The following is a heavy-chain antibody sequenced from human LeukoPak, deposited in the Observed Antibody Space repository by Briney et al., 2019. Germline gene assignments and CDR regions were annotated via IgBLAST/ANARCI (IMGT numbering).Heavy chain of an antibody. Sequence: GGSLRLSCAASGFTFDDYAMHWVRQAPGKGLVWVSRIKSDGSNTNYADSVKGRFTISRDNAKNTLHLQMNSLRAEDTAVYYCARGGYYGSGRYYFDSWGQGTLVTVSS. D-gene: IGHD3-3*01. CDR2: IKSDGSNT. V-gene: IGHV3-74*01. CDR3: ARGGYYGSGRYYFDS. J-gene: IGHJ4*02. CDR1: GFTFDDYA.